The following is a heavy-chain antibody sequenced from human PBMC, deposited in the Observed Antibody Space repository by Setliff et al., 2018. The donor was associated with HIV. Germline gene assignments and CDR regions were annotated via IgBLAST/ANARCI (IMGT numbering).Heavy chain of an antibody. Sequence: LRLSCAASGFIIRNHWMTWVRQAPGKGLEWVANIKEDGSETYFVDSLKGRFTASRDNARNSLYLQMNSLRAEDTAVYYCTSVLFNRKGWHWDRWGQGTLVTVSS. D-gene: IGHD6-19*01. CDR3: TSVLFNRKGWHWDR. CDR1: GFIIRNHW. J-gene: IGHJ4*02. CDR2: IKEDGSET. V-gene: IGHV3-7*03.